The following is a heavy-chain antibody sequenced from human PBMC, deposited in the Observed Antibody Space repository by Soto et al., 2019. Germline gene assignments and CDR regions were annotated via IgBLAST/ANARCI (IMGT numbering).Heavy chain of an antibody. CDR3: ARGRYSGYDRGPNWFDP. V-gene: IGHV4-59*01. CDR2: IHYTGST. CDR1: GGSISGYY. Sequence: SETLSLTCTVSGGSISGYYWSWIRQSPGKGLEWIGYIHYTGSTNYNPSLKSRVTMSVDTSKNQFSLKLSSVTAADTAVYYCARGRYSGYDRGPNWFDPWGQGTLVTVSS. D-gene: IGHD5-12*01. J-gene: IGHJ5*02.